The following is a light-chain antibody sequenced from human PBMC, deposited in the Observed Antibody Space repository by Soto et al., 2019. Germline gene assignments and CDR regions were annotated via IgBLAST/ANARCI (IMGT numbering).Light chain of an antibody. V-gene: IGKV1-12*01. CDR3: QQGQNWPLT. Sequence: DIQMTQSPSSVSASVGDRVTITCRATQGLSGSLAWYQQKPGKAPKLLISVTSRLQSGVPSRFSGSASGTDFTLTIDSLQPEDIATYYCQQGQNWPLTFGQGTRLEIK. J-gene: IGKJ5*01. CDR1: QGLSGS. CDR2: VTS.